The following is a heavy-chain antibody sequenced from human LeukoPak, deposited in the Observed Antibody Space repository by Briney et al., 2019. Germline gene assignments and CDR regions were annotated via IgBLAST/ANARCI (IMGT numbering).Heavy chain of an antibody. J-gene: IGHJ4*02. CDR3: ARSVDIVATIRSFDY. CDR2: ISAYNGNT. V-gene: IGHV1-18*01. Sequence: ASVKVSCKASGYTFTSYGISWVRQAPGQGLEWMGWISAYNGNTNYAQKLQGRVTMTTDTSTSTAYMQLRSLRSDDTAVYYCARSVDIVATIRSFDYWGQGTLVTVSS. CDR1: GYTFTSYG. D-gene: IGHD5-12*01.